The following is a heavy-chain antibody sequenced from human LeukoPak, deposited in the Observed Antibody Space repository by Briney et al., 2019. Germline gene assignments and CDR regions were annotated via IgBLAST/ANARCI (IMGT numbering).Heavy chain of an antibody. J-gene: IGHJ5*02. V-gene: IGHV4-59*08. Sequence: SETLSLTCTVSGGSISNYYWSWVRQPPGKGLEWIGHFYYSGSPNYNPSLKSRVTISIDTSKNQLSLKVSSVTAADTAVYYCASLIAPPYNWFDPWGQGTLVTVSS. D-gene: IGHD6-13*01. CDR2: FYYSGSP. CDR1: GGSISNYY. CDR3: ASLIAPPYNWFDP.